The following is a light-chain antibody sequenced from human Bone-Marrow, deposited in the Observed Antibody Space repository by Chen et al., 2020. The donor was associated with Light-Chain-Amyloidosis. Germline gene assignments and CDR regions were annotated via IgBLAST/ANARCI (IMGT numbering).Light chain of an antibody. CDR1: SSDVGGYNF. CDR3: RSYTSSSTLV. J-gene: IGLJ2*01. V-gene: IGLV2-14*01. CDR2: DVS. Sequence: QSALTQPASVSGSPGQSITIPCTGTSSDVGGYNFVSWYQPHPGKAPKLMIYDVSNRPSGVSNRFSGSKSGNAASLTVSGLQAEDEADYYCRSYTSSSTLVFGGETKLTVL.